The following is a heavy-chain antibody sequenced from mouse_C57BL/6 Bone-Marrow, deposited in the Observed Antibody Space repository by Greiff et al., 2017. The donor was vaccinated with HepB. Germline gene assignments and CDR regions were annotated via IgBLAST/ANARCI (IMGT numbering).Heavy chain of an antibody. V-gene: IGHV5-6*01. Sequence: DVHLVESGGELVKPGGSLKLSCAASGFTFSSYGMPWVRQTPDKRLEWVATISSCGSYTYYPDSVKGRFTISRDNAKNTLYLQMSSLKSEDTAVYYCARQNYYGSGYNYWGQGTTLTVSS. J-gene: IGHJ2*01. CDR3: ARQNYYGSGYNY. CDR2: ISSCGSYT. D-gene: IGHD1-1*01. CDR1: GFTFSSYG.